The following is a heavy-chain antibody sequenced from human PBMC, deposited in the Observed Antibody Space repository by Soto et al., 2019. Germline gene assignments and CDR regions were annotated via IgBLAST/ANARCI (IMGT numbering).Heavy chain of an antibody. D-gene: IGHD3-3*01. V-gene: IGHV1-18*01. CDR3: ARDPPYYDFWSGYPKYYYYYYGMDV. J-gene: IGHJ6*02. CDR1: GYTFTSYG. Sequence: QVPLVQSGAEVKKPGASVKVSCKASGYTFTSYGISWVRQAPGQGLEWMGWISAYNGNTNYVQKLQGRVTMTTDTSTSTAYMELRSLRSDDTAVYYCARDPPYYDFWSGYPKYYYYYYGMDVWGQGTTVTVSS. CDR2: ISAYNGNT.